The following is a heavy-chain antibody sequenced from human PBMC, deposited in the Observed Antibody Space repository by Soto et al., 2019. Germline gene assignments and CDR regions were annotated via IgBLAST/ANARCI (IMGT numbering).Heavy chain of an antibody. CDR3: AKVSALEVAICPDY. CDR1: GFRFDGYA. J-gene: IGHJ4*02. D-gene: IGHD6-19*01. Sequence: EVQLVESGGGLVQPGRSLRLSCAASGFRFDGYAMHWVRQRPGKGLEWVSGISWNSGKIVYADSVKGRFTISRDNAKNSLFLQMSSLRTDDTALYYCAKVSALEVAICPDYWGQGTLVTVSS. CDR2: ISWNSGKI. V-gene: IGHV3-9*01.